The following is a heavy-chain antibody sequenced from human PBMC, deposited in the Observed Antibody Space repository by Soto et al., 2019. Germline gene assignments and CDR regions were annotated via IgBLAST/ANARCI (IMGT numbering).Heavy chain of an antibody. CDR1: GFSLSNARMG. CDR2: IFSNDEK. D-gene: IGHD4-4*01. Sequence: QVTLKESGPVLVNPTETLTLTCTVSGFSLSNARMGVSWIRQPPGKALEWLAHIFSNDEKSYSTSLKSRLTISKDTSKSQVVLTMTNMDPVYTATYYCARGTTVTRYYFDYWGQGTLVTVSS. CDR3: ARGTTVTRYYFDY. J-gene: IGHJ4*02. V-gene: IGHV2-26*01.